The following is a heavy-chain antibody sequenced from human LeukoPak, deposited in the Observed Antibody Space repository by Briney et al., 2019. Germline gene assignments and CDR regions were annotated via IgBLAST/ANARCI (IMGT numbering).Heavy chain of an antibody. CDR2: IYQSAGP. D-gene: IGHD6-19*01. V-gene: IGHV4-4*02. Sequence: SETLSLTCAVFGVSISSENWWSWVHQSPGKGLEWIGEIYQSAGPNYNPSLKSRVTISLDKSKNQVSLVLNSVAAADTAVYYCAKDPQAGIETLDQWGQGILVTVSS. J-gene: IGHJ4*02. CDR3: AKDPQAGIETLDQ. CDR1: GVSISSENW.